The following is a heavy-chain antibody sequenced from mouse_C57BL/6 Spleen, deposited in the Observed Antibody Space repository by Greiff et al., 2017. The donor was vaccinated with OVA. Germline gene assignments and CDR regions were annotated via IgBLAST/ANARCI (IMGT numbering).Heavy chain of an antibody. CDR2: IYPGDGDT. D-gene: IGHD1-1*01. J-gene: IGHJ2*01. Sequence: VQLQQSGAELVKPGASVKISCNASGYAFSSYWMNWVKQRPGKGLEWIGQIYPGDGDTNYNGKFKGKATLTADKSSSTAYMQLSSLTSEDSAVYFCARDGSITGYFDYWGQGTTLTVSS. CDR3: ARDGSITGYFDY. V-gene: IGHV1-80*01. CDR1: GYAFSSYW.